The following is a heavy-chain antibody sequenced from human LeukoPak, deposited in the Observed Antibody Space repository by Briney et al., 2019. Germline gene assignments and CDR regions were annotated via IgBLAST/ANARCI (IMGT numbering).Heavy chain of an antibody. V-gene: IGHV3-11*04. J-gene: IGHJ6*03. CDR1: GFTFSDYY. CDR3: ARVDRCSGGSCYSWDYYYYMDV. D-gene: IGHD2-15*01. Sequence: GGSLRLSCAASGFTFSDYYMSWIRQAPGKGLEWVSYISSSGSTIYCADSVKGRLTISRDNAKNSLYLQMNSLRAEDTAVYYCARVDRCSGGSCYSWDYYYYMDVWGKGTTVTVSS. CDR2: ISSSGSTI.